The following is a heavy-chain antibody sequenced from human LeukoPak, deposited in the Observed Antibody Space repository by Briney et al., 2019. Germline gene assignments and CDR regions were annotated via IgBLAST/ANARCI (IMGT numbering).Heavy chain of an antibody. CDR3: ARAGGGEYGSGVINL. CDR1: GGYISTYY. V-gene: IGHV4-4*07. J-gene: IGHJ5*02. D-gene: IGHD3-10*01. Sequence: SETLSLTCTVSGGYISTYYCSRIRQPAGKGLEWIGRIYTSGSTNYNPSLKSRVTMSVDTSKNQFSLTLSYVTAADTAVYYCARAGGGEYGSGVINLWGQGTLVTVSS. CDR2: IYTSGST.